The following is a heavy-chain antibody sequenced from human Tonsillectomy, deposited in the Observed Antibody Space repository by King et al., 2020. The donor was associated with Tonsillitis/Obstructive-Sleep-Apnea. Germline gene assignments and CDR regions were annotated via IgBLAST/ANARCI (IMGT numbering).Heavy chain of an antibody. CDR3: AREAQLLTFFYMDV. V-gene: IGHV3-66*01. CDR1: GFTVSNNY. D-gene: IGHD2-2*01. J-gene: IGHJ6*03. CDR2: IYSEGCT. Sequence: EVQLVESGGGLVQPGGSLRLSCAASGFTVSNNYMSWVRQAPGKGLEWVSVIYSEGCTFHADSVKGRFTVSRDNSKNTVYLQMSSLRVEDTAMYYCAREAQLLTFFYMDVWGKGTTVTVSS.